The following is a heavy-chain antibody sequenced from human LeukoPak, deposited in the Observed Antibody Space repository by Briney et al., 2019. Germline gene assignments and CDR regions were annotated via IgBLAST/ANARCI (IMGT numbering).Heavy chain of an antibody. Sequence: PSETLSLTCTASGGSISSDYWSWIRQPPGKGLEWIGYIYYSGSAYYNPSLKSRVTISVDTSENQFSLKLSSVTAADTAVYYCARVNYGSATKEDYWGQGTLVTVSS. J-gene: IGHJ4*02. CDR2: IYYSGSA. CDR3: ARVNYGSATKEDY. V-gene: IGHV4-59*12. CDR1: GGSISSDY. D-gene: IGHD3-10*01.